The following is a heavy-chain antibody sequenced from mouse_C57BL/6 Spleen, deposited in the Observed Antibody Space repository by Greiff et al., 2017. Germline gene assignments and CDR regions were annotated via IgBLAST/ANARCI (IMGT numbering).Heavy chain of an antibody. V-gene: IGHV1-50*01. CDR3: ATSDFDY. CDR1: GYTFPRYW. Sequence: QVQLQQPGAELVKPGASVKLSCKASGYTFPRYWMQWVKPRPGQGLEWIGDIDPSDSYTNYNQKFKGRATLTVDTSSSTAYMQLSSLTSEDSAVYYCATSDFDYWGQGTTLTVSS. J-gene: IGHJ2*01. CDR2: IDPSDSYT.